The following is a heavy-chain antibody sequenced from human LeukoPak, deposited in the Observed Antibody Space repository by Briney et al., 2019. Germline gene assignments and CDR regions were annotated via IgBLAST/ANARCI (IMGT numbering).Heavy chain of an antibody. V-gene: IGHV1-18*01. J-gene: IGHJ4*02. D-gene: IGHD3-16*02. CDR3: AREGRYYDYVWGSYRFDY. CDR1: GYTFTSYG. CDR2: ISAYNGNT. Sequence: SVKVSCKASGYTFTSYGISWVRQAPGQGLEWMGWISAYNGNTNYAQKLQGRVTMTTDTSTSTAYMELRSLRSDDTAVYYCAREGRYYDYVWGSYRFDYWGQGTLVTVSS.